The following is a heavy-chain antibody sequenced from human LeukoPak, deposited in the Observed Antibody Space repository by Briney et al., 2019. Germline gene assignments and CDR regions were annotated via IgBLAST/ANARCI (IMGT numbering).Heavy chain of an antibody. J-gene: IGHJ4*02. Sequence: SETLSLTCTVSGGSISSYYWSWIRQPPGKGLEWIGYICYSGSTNYNPSLKSRVTISVDTSKNQFSLKLSSVTAADTAVYYCARAPDTAMDFGYWGQGTLVTVSS. CDR2: ICYSGST. V-gene: IGHV4-59*08. CDR3: ARAPDTAMDFGY. D-gene: IGHD5-18*01. CDR1: GGSISSYY.